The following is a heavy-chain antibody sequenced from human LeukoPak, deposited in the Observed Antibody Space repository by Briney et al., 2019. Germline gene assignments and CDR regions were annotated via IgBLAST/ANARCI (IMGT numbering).Heavy chain of an antibody. V-gene: IGHV1-8*01. CDR2: MNPNSGNT. CDR3: ARALAAGTDYYYYMDV. D-gene: IGHD6-13*01. Sequence: ASVKVSCKASGYTFTSYDINWLRQAPGQGLEWMGWMNPNSGNTGYAQKFQGRVTMTRNTSISTAYMALSSLRSEDTAVYYCARALAAGTDYYYYMDVWGKGTTVTVSS. CDR1: GYTFTSYD. J-gene: IGHJ6*03.